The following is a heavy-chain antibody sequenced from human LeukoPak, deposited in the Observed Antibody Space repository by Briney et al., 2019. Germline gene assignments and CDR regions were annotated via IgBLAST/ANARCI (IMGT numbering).Heavy chain of an antibody. CDR3: AGSMVRGYYFDY. J-gene: IGHJ4*02. CDR1: GGSISSYY. Sequence: SETLSLTCTVSGGSISSYYWSWIRQPAGKGLEWIGRIYTSGSTNYNPSLKSRVTISVDTSKNQFSLKLSSVTAADTAVYYCAGSMVRGYYFDYWGQGTLVTVSS. CDR2: IYTSGST. V-gene: IGHV4-4*07. D-gene: IGHD3-10*01.